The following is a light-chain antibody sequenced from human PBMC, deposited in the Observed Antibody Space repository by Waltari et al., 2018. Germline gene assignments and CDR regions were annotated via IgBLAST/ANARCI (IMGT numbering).Light chain of an antibody. J-gene: IGLJ3*02. V-gene: IGLV4-69*01. CDR3: QTWGTGIWV. Sequence: QLVLTQSPSASASLGASVKLTCTLSRGHSSSAIAWHQQQPGKGPRDLMKLNSDGSHTKGDGIPDRFSGSSSGAERYLTISSLQSEDEADYYCQTWGTGIWVFGGGTKLTVL. CDR2: LNSDGSH. CDR1: RGHSSSA.